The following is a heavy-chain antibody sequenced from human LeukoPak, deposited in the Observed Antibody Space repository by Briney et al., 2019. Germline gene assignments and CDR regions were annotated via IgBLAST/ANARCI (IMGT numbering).Heavy chain of an antibody. CDR2: IYYSVRT. D-gene: IGHD5-18*01. CDR3: ARLDTAIVGY. CDR1: GGSISSSSYC. J-gene: IGHJ4*02. V-gene: IGHV4-39*01. Sequence: PSGALSVTCIVPGGSISSSSYCSGSIHHPPGDGLESLVCIYYSVRTYYNPSFKARVPLSVNTSKNQFSLKLSSLTPANTSVYSCARLDTAIVGYWGQGTLVSVSS.